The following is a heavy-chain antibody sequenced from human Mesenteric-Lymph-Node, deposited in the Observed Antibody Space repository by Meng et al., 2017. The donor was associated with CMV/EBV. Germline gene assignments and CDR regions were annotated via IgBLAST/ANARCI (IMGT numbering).Heavy chain of an antibody. D-gene: IGHD2-8*01. CDR1: GFTFSNYA. CDR2: ISASGEAT. J-gene: IGHJ4*02. V-gene: IGHV3-23*01. Sequence: GESLKISCAASGFTFSNYAMSWVRQAPGVGLVWVSAISASGEATYYADSVQGRFTISRDSSKNTLYLQMNSLRDEDTAVYYCARSTGYCSNNVCYVDHWGQGTLVTVSS. CDR3: ARSTGYCSNNVCYVDH.